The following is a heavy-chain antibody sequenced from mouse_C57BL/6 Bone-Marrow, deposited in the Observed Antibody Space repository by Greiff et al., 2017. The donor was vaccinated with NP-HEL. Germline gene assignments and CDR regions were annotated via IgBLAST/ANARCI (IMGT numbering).Heavy chain of an antibody. D-gene: IGHD2-1*01. CDR2: ISNGGGST. J-gene: IGHJ4*01. CDR1: GFTFSDYY. V-gene: IGHV5-12*01. Sequence: EVKLMESGGGLVQPGGSLKLSCAASGFTFSDYYMYWVRQTPEKRLEWVAYISNGGGSTYYPDTVKGRFTISRDNAKNTLYLQMSRLKSEDTAMYYCARPFYYGNYEDYAMDYWGQGTSVTVSS. CDR3: ARPFYYGNYEDYAMDY.